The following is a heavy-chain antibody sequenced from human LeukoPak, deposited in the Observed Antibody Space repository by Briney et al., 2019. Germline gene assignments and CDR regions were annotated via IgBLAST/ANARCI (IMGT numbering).Heavy chain of an antibody. CDR1: GGSFSGYY. V-gene: IGHV4-34*01. CDR2: INHSGST. D-gene: IGHD5-18*01. J-gene: IGHJ4*02. Sequence: PSETLSLTCAVYGGSFSGYYWSWIRQPPGKGLEWIGEINHSGSTNYNPSLKSRVTISVDTSKNQFSLKLSSVTAADTAVYYCARGRVGYSYGFPFDYWGQGTLVTVSS. CDR3: ARGRVGYSYGFPFDY.